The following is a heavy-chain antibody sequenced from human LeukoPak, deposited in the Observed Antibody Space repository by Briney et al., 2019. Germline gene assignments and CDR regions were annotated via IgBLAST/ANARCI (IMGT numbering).Heavy chain of an antibody. V-gene: IGHV3-23*01. D-gene: IGHD3-9*01. CDR3: AKDLRHYYDTLTGYLY. J-gene: IGHJ4*02. CDR1: GFTFSSYA. CDR2: ISGSGGST. Sequence: GGSLRLSCAASGFTFSSYAMSWVRQAPGKGLEWVSAISGSGGSTYYADSVKGRFTISRDNSKNTLYLQMNSLRAEDTAVYYCAKDLRHYYDTLTGYLYWGQGTLVTVSS.